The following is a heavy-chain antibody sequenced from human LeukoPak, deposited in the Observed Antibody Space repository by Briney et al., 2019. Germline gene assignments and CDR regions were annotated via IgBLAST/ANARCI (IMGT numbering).Heavy chain of an antibody. V-gene: IGHV3-23*01. D-gene: IGHD6-13*01. CDR1: GFTFSSYA. J-gene: IGHJ6*02. CDR2: ISGSGGST. CDR3: AKGGQQLLRSMDV. Sequence: PGGPLRLSCAASGFTFSSYAMSWVRQAPGKGLEWVSAISGSGGSTYYADSVKGRFTISRDNSKNTLYLQMNSLRAEDTAVYYCAKGGQQLLRSMDVWGQGTTVTVSS.